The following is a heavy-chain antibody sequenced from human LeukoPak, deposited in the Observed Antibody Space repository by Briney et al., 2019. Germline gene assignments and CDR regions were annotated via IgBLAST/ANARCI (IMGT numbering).Heavy chain of an antibody. Sequence: PSETLSLTCTVSGSSISTVYYCGWGRPPPGKGQGGVVILYYSGITYYNPSLKSRVTISVDTSKNTLSLSLSSVTAAATAVFFCARRPGYRGYDHGQYYFDYWGQGTLVTVSS. V-gene: IGHV4-38-2*02. CDR1: GSSISTVYY. D-gene: IGHD5-12*01. CDR2: LYYSGIT. CDR3: ARRPGYRGYDHGQYYFDY. J-gene: IGHJ4*02.